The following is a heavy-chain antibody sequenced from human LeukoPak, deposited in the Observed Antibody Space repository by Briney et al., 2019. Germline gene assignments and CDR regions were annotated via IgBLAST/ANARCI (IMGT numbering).Heavy chain of an antibody. Sequence: TSETLSLTCTVSGGSISRYYWSWIRQPPGKGLEWIGYIYYSGSTNYNPSLKSRVTISVDTSKNQFSLKLSSVTAADTAVYYCARARITSVVSDWYFDLWGRGTLVTVSS. D-gene: IGHD3-10*01. J-gene: IGHJ2*01. V-gene: IGHV4-59*01. CDR2: IYYSGST. CDR1: GGSISRYY. CDR3: ARARITSVVSDWYFDL.